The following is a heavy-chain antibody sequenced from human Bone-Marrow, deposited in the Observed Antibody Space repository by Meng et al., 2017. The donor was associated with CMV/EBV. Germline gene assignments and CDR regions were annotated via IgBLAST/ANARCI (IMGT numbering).Heavy chain of an antibody. J-gene: IGHJ6*02. CDR3: ARDWYSSRWYDHSGMDV. Sequence: GESMKISCAASGFTFSSYSMNWVRQAPGKGLEWVSAISSSSSYIYYADSVKGRFTISRDNAKNSLYLQMNSLTAEDTAVYYCARDWYSSRWYDHSGMDVWGQGTTVTVSS. V-gene: IGHV3-21*01. CDR2: ISSSSSYI. D-gene: IGHD6-13*01. CDR1: GFTFSSYS.